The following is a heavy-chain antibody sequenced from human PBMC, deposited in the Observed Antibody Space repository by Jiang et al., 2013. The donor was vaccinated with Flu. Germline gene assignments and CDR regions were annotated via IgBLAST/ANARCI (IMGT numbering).Heavy chain of an antibody. V-gene: IGHV3-30-3*01. J-gene: IGHJ4*02. CDR2: ISYDGSNK. D-gene: IGHD2-21*01. CDR3: ARVQLGWKPGAFDY. Sequence: VQLLESGGGVVQPGRSLRLSCAASGFTFSSYAMHWVRQAPGKGLEWVAVISYDGSNKYYADSVKGRFTISRDNSKNTLYLQMNSLRAEDTAVYYCARVQLGWKPGAFDYWGQGTLVTASS. CDR1: GFTFSSYA.